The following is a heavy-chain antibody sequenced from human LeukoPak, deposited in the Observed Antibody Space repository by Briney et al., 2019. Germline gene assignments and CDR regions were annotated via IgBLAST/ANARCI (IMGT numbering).Heavy chain of an antibody. V-gene: IGHV4-34*01. Sequence: PSETLSLTCAVYGGSFSGYYWSWIRQPPGKGLEWIGEINHSGSTNYNPSLKSRITISVDTSKNQFSLKLSSVTAGDTAVYYCARPSWDGVWFDPWGQRTLVTVSS. D-gene: IGHD5-24*01. CDR2: INHSGST. CDR1: GGSFSGYY. J-gene: IGHJ5*02. CDR3: ARPSWDGVWFDP.